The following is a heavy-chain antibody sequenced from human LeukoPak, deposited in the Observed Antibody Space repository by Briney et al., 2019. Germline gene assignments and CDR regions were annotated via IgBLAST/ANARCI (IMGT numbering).Heavy chain of an antibody. CDR1: GGSISSGGYY. CDR2: IYYSGST. Sequence: SSETLSLTCTVSGGSISSGGYYWSWIRQHPGKGLEWIGYIYYSGSTYYNPSLKSRVTISVDTSKNQFSLKLSSVTAADTAVYHCARGSGQRGFDFWGQGTLVTVSS. CDR3: ARGSGQRGFDF. J-gene: IGHJ5*01. D-gene: IGHD6-25*01. V-gene: IGHV4-31*03.